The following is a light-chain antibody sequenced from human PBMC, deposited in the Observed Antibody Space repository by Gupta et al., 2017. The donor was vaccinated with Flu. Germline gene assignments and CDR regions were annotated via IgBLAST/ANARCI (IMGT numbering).Light chain of an antibody. Sequence: SYELTQPLSVSVALGQTARITCGGNNSGRNNVYGYQQTPCQARVLVIYRDRVRPPLIPARFTAYNSVITATLTLSGAQAGDEDDYNCQGRDNDIHVFESGTKATVL. CDR3: QGRDNDIHV. J-gene: IGLJ1*01. CDR1: NSGRNN. V-gene: IGLV3-9*01. CDR2: RDR.